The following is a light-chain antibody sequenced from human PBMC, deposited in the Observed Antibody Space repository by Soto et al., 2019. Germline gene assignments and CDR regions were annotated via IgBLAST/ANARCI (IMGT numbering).Light chain of an antibody. Sequence: QSVLTQPASVSGSPGQSITTSCTGTSSDVGAYNFVSWYQQHPGKAPKLMIYDVTNRPSGVSSRFSGSKSGNTASLAISGLQAEDEADYYCSSYTTSNTLVVGGGTKLTVL. V-gene: IGLV2-14*03. CDR3: SSYTTSNTLV. CDR2: DVT. CDR1: SSDVGAYNF. J-gene: IGLJ2*01.